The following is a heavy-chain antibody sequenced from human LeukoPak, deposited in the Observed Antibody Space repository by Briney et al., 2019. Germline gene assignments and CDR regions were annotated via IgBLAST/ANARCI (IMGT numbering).Heavy chain of an antibody. J-gene: IGHJ3*02. Sequence: SETLSLTCAAPGCSISGVYYWGWIRHPPGKGVVGIGRIYHSGSTYYNPSLKSRVTISVDTSKNQFSLKLSSVTAAGTAVYYCAVLFTIFGVVSSDAFDIWGQGTMVTVSS. V-gene: IGHV4-38-2*01. CDR2: IYHSGST. D-gene: IGHD3-3*01. CDR3: AVLFTIFGVVSSDAFDI. CDR1: GCSISGVYY.